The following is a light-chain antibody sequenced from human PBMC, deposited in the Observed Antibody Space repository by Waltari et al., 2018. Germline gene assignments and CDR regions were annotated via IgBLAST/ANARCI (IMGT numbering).Light chain of an antibody. Sequence: EKVMTQSPATLSVSPGERATLSCRASQSVSSNLAWYQQKPGQAPRLLIYGASTRATCIPARFSGSGSGTEFTLTISSLQSEDFAVYYCQQYNNWPLTFGGGTKVEIK. CDR2: GAS. J-gene: IGKJ4*01. CDR1: QSVSSN. V-gene: IGKV3-15*01. CDR3: QQYNNWPLT.